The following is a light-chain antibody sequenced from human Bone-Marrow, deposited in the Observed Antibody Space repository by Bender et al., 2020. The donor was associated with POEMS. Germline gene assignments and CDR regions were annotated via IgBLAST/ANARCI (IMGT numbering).Light chain of an antibody. CDR1: SSNIGNHG. V-gene: IGLV1-36*01. Sequence: QSVVTQPPSLSEAPRQRVTISCSGSSSNIGNHGDNWYQQLPGEAPKLLIYYDDLLTPGVSDRFSASESGTSASQAISKLQYEEEALYYNSAWDDSLSGWVCGGETKRTVL. J-gene: IGLJ3*02. CDR2: YDD. CDR3: SAWDDSLSGWV.